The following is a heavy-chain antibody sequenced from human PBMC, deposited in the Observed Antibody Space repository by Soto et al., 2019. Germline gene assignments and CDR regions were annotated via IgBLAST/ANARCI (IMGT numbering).Heavy chain of an antibody. CDR3: AKVKGRVATIFFDY. J-gene: IGHJ4*02. D-gene: IGHD5-12*01. CDR2: ISGSGGST. V-gene: IGHV3-23*01. Sequence: EVQLLESGGGLVQPGGSLRLSCAASGFTFSSYAMSWVRQAPGKGLEWVSAISGSGGSTYYADSVKGRFTISRDNSKHTRYLQMNSLRAADTAVYYCAKVKGRVATIFFDYWGQGTLVTVSS. CDR1: GFTFSSYA.